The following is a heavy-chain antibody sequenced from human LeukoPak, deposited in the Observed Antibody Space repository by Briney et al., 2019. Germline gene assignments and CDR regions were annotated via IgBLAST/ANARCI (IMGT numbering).Heavy chain of an antibody. J-gene: IGHJ4*02. CDR2: INHSGST. D-gene: IGHD5-24*01. CDR1: GGSFSGYY. V-gene: IGHV4-34*01. Sequence: SETLSLTCAVYGGSFSGYYWSWIRQPPGKGLEWIGEINHSGSTNYNPSLKSRVTISVDTSKNQFSLKLSSVTAADTAVYYCARGSRLTEMATKGYYFDYWGQGTLVTVSS. CDR3: ARGSRLTEMATKGYYFDY.